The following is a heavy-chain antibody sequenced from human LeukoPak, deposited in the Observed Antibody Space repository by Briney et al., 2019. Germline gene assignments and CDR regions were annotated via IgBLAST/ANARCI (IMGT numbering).Heavy chain of an antibody. J-gene: IGHJ4*02. Sequence: PGGSLRLSCAASGFTFSTYWMTWVRQAPGKGLEWAANIKEDGSEKYYVDSVRGRFTISRDNAKNSLYLQMNSLRAEDTAVYYCARRMGYKSYYFDYWGQGTLVTVFS. CDR1: GFTFSTYW. CDR3: ARRMGYKSYYFDY. D-gene: IGHD1-1*01. CDR2: IKEDGSEK. V-gene: IGHV3-7*01.